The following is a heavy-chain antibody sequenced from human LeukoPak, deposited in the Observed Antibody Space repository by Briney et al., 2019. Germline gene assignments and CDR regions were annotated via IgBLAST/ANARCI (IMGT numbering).Heavy chain of an antibody. CDR1: GFTFSSYE. J-gene: IGHJ6*02. CDR2: ISSSGSTI. Sequence: GGSLRLSCAASGFTFSSYEMNWVRQAPGKGLEWVSYISSSGSTIYYADSVKGRFTISRDNAKNSLYLQMNSLRAEDTAVYYCARGSGSYYVDYYYYGMDVWGQGTTDTVSS. CDR3: ARGSGSYYVDYYYYGMDV. D-gene: IGHD1-26*01. V-gene: IGHV3-48*03.